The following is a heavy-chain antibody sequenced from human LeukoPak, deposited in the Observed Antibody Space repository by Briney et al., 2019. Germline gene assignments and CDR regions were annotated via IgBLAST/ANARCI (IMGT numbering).Heavy chain of an antibody. V-gene: IGHV4-61*08. CDR2: IYHSGST. D-gene: IGHD6-13*01. CDR3: ARVGYSSSWTPAWYYYYMDV. J-gene: IGHJ6*03. CDR1: GGSISSGGYY. Sequence: SETLSLTCTVSGGSISSGGYYWSWIRQPPGKGLEWIGYIYHSGSTYYNPSLKSRVTISVDTSRNQFSLKLSSVTAADTAVYYCARVGYSSSWTPAWYYYYMDVWGKGTTVTVSS.